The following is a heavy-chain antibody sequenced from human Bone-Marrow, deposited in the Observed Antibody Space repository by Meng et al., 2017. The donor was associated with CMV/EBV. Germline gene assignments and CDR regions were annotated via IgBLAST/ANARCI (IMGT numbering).Heavy chain of an antibody. V-gene: IGHV4-61*01. CDR2: IYYNGNT. J-gene: IGHJ4*02. Sequence: ESLKISCGVSGASVSSGTYYWSWIRQSPGKGLEWIGYIYYNGNTNYNSSLKSRVTISLDTSKNQFSLKLSSVTTADTAVYYCARHRSGSYPTYYFDYWGQGTRVTVSS. D-gene: IGHD1-26*01. CDR1: GASVSSGTYY. CDR3: ARHRSGSYPTYYFDY.